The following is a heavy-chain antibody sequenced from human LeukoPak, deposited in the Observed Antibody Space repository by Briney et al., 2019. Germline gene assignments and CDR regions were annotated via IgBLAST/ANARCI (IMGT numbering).Heavy chain of an antibody. V-gene: IGHV3-33*01. CDR1: GFTFSSYG. CDR3: ARDGDYYDSSGYYGY. J-gene: IGHJ4*02. Sequence: GGSLRLSCAASGFTFSSYGMHWVRQAPGKGLEWVAVIWYDGSNKYYADSVKGRFTISRDNSKNTLYLQMNSLRAEDTAAYYCARDGDYYDSSGYYGYWGQGTLVTVSS. D-gene: IGHD3-22*01. CDR2: IWYDGSNK.